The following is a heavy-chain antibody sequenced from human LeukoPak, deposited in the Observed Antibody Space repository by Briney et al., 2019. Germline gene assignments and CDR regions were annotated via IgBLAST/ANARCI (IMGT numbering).Heavy chain of an antibody. CDR2: INPNSGGT. V-gene: IGHV1-2*02. CDR3: ARVVDFDWLLQDY. CDR1: GYTFTGYY. Sequence: WASVKVSCKASGYTFTGYYMHWVRQAPGQGLEWMGWINPNSGGTNYAQKFQGRVTMTRDTSIRTAYMELSSLRSEDTAVYYCARVVDFDWLLQDYWGQGTLVTVSS. D-gene: IGHD3-9*01. J-gene: IGHJ4*02.